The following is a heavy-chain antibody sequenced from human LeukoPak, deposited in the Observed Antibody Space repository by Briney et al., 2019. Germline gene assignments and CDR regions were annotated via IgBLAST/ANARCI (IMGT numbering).Heavy chain of an antibody. CDR1: GFTFSSYE. D-gene: IGHD3-9*01. Sequence: GGSLRLSCAASGFTFSSYEMNWVRQAPGKGLEWVSSISSSSSYIYYADSVKGRFTISRDNAKNSLYLQMNSLRAEDTAVYYCARGYFRERATYFDYWGQGTLVTVSS. CDR2: ISSSSSYI. J-gene: IGHJ4*02. V-gene: IGHV3-21*01. CDR3: ARGYFRERATYFDY.